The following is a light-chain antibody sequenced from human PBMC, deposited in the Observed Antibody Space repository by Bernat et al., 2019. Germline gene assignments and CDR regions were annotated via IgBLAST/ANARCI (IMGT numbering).Light chain of an antibody. CDR1: SSDVGGYNY. Sequence: QSALTQPASVSGSPGQSITISCTGTSSDVGGYNYVSWYQQHPGRAPKLMIYDVRDRPSGISNRFSGSKSGNTASLTISGLLDEDEADYSCSSYTSSSTLVFGGGTRLTVL. V-gene: IGLV2-14*03. J-gene: IGLJ3*02. CDR3: SSYTSSSTLV. CDR2: DVR.